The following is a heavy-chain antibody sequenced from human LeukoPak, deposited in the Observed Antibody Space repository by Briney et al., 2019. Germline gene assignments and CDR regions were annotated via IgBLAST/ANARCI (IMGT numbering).Heavy chain of an antibody. Sequence: SQTLSLTCAISGDSVSSNSAAWNWIRQSPSRGLEWLGRIYYRSKWYNDYAVSVKSRTTINPDTSKNQFSLQLNSVTPEDTAVYYCARRGIHCSSTSCYSFDPWGQGTLVTVSS. CDR1: GDSVSSNSAA. D-gene: IGHD2-2*01. J-gene: IGHJ5*02. V-gene: IGHV6-1*01. CDR3: ARRGIHCSSTSCYSFDP. CDR2: IYYRSKWYN.